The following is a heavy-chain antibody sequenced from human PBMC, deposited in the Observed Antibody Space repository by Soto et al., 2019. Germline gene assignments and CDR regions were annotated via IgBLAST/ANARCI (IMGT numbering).Heavy chain of an antibody. CDR3: SRGGGEFRH. CDR2: MSPSSGNT. CDR1: GYTFTSYD. J-gene: IGHJ4*02. D-gene: IGHD3-16*01. V-gene: IGHV1-8*01. Sequence: QVQLVQSGTEVKKPGASVKVSCKASGYTFTSYDINWVRQATGQGPEWMGYMSPSSGNTGYAQNFQGSVTMTRETPIETAYMEMNRLTSEDRGVYYCSRGGGEFRHWGQGSLVIVSS.